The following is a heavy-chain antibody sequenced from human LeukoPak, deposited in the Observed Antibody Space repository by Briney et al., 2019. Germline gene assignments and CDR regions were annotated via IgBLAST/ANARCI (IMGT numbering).Heavy chain of an antibody. CDR2: IYYSGST. Sequence: SETLSLTCTVSGGSISSGGYYWSWIRQHPGKGLEWIGYIYYSGSTYYNPSLKSRVTISVDTSKNQFSLKLSSVTAADTAVYYCARRTPYDILTGYPPYFDYWDQGTLVTVSS. J-gene: IGHJ4*02. CDR1: GGSISSGGYY. D-gene: IGHD3-9*01. V-gene: IGHV4-31*03. CDR3: ARRTPYDILTGYPPYFDY.